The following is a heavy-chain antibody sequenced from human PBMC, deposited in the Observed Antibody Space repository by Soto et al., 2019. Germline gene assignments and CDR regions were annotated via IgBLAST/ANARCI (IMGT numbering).Heavy chain of an antibody. J-gene: IGHJ3*02. D-gene: IGHD3-10*01. V-gene: IGHV1-69*04. CDR3: ARDLVGGSGSYYKRFGGGYDAFDI. Sequence: SVKVSCKASGGTFSSYTISWVRQAPGQGLEWMGRIIPILGIANYAQKFQGRVTITADKSTSTAYMELSSLRSEDTAVYYCARDLVGGSGSYYKRFGGGYDAFDIWGQGTMVTVSS. CDR1: GGTFSSYT. CDR2: IIPILGIA.